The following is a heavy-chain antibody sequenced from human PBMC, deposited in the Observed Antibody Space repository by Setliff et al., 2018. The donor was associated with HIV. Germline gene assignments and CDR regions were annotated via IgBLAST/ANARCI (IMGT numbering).Heavy chain of an antibody. Sequence: PSETLSLTCTVSGGSISSSVYYWGWIRQPPGKGLEWIGNIYYSGSTYYNPSLKSRVTISVDTSKNQFSLKLSSVTAADTAVYYCARHLYSGYDSGIIPYYYYYYMDVWGKGSTVTVSS. CDR3: ARHLYSGYDSGIIPYYYYYYMDV. J-gene: IGHJ6*03. V-gene: IGHV4-39*01. D-gene: IGHD5-12*01. CDR2: IYYSGST. CDR1: GGSISSSVYY.